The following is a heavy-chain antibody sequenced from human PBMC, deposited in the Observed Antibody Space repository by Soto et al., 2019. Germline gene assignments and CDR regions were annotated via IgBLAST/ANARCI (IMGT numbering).Heavy chain of an antibody. Sequence: QVQLVESGGGVVQPGRSLRLSCAASGFTFSSYGMHWVRQAPGKGLEWVAVISYAGSNKYYADSVKGRFTISRDNSKNTLYLQMNSLRAEDTAVYYCAKEGRYCISTSCYTPRALDYWGQGTLVTVSS. CDR1: GFTFSSYG. J-gene: IGHJ4*02. D-gene: IGHD2-2*02. CDR3: AKEGRYCISTSCYTPRALDY. V-gene: IGHV3-30*18. CDR2: ISYAGSNK.